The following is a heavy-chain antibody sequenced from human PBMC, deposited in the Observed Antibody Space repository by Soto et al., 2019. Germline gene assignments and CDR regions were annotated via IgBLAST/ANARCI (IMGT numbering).Heavy chain of an antibody. CDR2: ISGSGGST. D-gene: IGHD3-22*01. CDR1: GFTFGIYA. V-gene: IGHV3-23*01. CDR3: AKEDMIVVVIPWFDP. J-gene: IGHJ5*02. Sequence: GGSRILSSAASGFTFGIYAMILVRPATGKGLEWVSAISGSGGSTYYADSVKGRFTISRDNSKNTLYLQMNSLRAEDTAVYYCAKEDMIVVVIPWFDPWGQGTLVTVSS.